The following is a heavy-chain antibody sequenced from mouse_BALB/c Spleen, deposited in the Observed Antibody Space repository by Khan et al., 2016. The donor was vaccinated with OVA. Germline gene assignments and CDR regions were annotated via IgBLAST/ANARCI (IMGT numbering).Heavy chain of an antibody. CDR2: LSSGSSSI. V-gene: IGHV5-17*02. CDR3: ARDSNFDY. Sequence: EVQLVESGGGLVQPGGSRKLSCAASGFTFSRFGMHWVRQAPEKGLEWVAYLSSGSSSIYYADTVKGRFTISRDNPKNTLFLQMTSLRSEDTAMYYCARDSNFDYWGQGTTLTVSS. J-gene: IGHJ2*01. CDR1: GFTFSRFG.